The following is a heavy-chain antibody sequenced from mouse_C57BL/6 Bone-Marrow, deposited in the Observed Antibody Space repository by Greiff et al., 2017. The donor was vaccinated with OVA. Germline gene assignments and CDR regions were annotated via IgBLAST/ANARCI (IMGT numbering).Heavy chain of an antibody. CDR2: IWGGGST. CDR1: GFSLTSYG. V-gene: IGHV2-9*01. Sequence: QVQLKQSGPGLVAPSQSLSITCTVSGFSLTSYGVDWVRQPPGKGLEWLGVIWGGGSTNYNSALMSRLSISKDNSKSQVFLKMNSLQTDDTTRYYCAKRALYCNYAMDYWGQGTSVTVAS. J-gene: IGHJ4*01. D-gene: IGHD2-1*01. CDR3: AKRALYCNYAMDY.